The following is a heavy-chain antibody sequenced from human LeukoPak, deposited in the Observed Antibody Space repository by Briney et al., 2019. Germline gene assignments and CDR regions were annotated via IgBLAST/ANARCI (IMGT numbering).Heavy chain of an antibody. V-gene: IGHV4-30-2*01. CDR1: GGSISSGGYY. Sequence: SQTLSLTCTVSGGSISSGGYYWSWIRQPPGKGLEWIGYIYHSGSTYYNPSLKSRVTISVGRSKNQFSLKLSSVTAADTAVYYCARARGGLFDYWGQGTLVTVSS. CDR3: ARARGGLFDY. D-gene: IGHD3-10*01. CDR2: IYHSGST. J-gene: IGHJ4*02.